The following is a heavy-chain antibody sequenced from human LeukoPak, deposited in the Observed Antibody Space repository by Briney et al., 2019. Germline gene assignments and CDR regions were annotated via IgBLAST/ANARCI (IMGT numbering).Heavy chain of an antibody. CDR1: GYTLTELS. CDR2: FDPEDGET. J-gene: IGHJ5*02. CDR3: ATKGHYYDSSGYLNWFDP. Sequence: ASVKVSCKVSGYTLTELSMHWVRQAPGKGLEWMGGFDPEDGETIYAQKFQGRATMTEDTSTDTAYMELSSLRSEDTAVYYCATKGHYYDSSGYLNWFDPWGQGTLVTVSS. D-gene: IGHD3-22*01. V-gene: IGHV1-24*01.